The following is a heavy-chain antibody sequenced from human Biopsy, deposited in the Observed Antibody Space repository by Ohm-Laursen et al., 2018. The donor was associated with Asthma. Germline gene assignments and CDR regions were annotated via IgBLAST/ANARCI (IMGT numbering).Heavy chain of an antibody. Sequence: ATVKISCNASGYSFTSDYIHWVRQAPGQGLEWMGIFNPSGGSTSYAQKFQGRVTMTRDTSTSTVYMELSSLRSEDTAVYYCARPSGTNPHYFDYWGQGTLVTVSS. CDR3: ARPSGTNPHYFDY. D-gene: IGHD1/OR15-1a*01. J-gene: IGHJ4*02. CDR1: GYSFTSDY. CDR2: FNPSGGST. V-gene: IGHV1-46*01.